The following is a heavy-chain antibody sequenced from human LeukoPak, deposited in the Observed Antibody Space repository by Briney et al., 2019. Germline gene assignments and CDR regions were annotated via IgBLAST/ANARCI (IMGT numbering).Heavy chain of an antibody. CDR2: ISGSGTYT. Sequence: PGGSLRLSCAASGFTFSNYAMSWVRQAPGKGLEWVSAISGSGTYTYYAGSVKGRFTISRDNSRNTLHLQMNSLRAEDTAVYYCARDGYGGYEVDYWGQGTLVTVSS. J-gene: IGHJ4*02. CDR1: GFTFSNYA. CDR3: ARDGYGGYEVDY. D-gene: IGHD5-12*01. V-gene: IGHV3-23*01.